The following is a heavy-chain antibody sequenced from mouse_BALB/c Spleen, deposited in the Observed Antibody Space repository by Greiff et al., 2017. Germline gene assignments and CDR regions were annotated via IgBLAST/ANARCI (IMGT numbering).Heavy chain of an antibody. J-gene: IGHJ3*01. CDR3: ARGGGYDYETFAY. V-gene: IGHV5-6-5*01. Sequence: DVQLQESGGGLVKPGGSLKLSCAASGFTFSSYAMSWVRQTPEKRLEWVASISSGGSTYYPDSVKGRFTISRDNARNILYLQMSSLRSEDTAMYYCARGGGYDYETFAYWGQGTLVTVSA. D-gene: IGHD2-4*01. CDR2: ISSGGST. CDR1: GFTFSSYA.